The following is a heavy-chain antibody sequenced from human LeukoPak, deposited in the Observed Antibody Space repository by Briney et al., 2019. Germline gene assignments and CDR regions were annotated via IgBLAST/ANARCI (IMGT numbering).Heavy chain of an antibody. Sequence: SETLSLTCAVYGGSFSGYYWSWIRQPPGKGLEWIGEIYHSGSTNYNPSLKSRVTISVDKSKNQFSLKLSSVTAADTAVYYCARALAVAGRFYFDYWGQGTLVTVSS. CDR1: GGSFSGYY. CDR3: ARALAVAGRFYFDY. D-gene: IGHD6-19*01. J-gene: IGHJ4*02. CDR2: IYHSGST. V-gene: IGHV4-34*01.